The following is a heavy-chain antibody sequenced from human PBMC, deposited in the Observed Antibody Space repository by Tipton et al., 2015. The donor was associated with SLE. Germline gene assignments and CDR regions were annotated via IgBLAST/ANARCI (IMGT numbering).Heavy chain of an antibody. D-gene: IGHD6-19*01. CDR3: ARERAGTDWYFDL. CDR2: IYYSRRT. Sequence: TLSLTCTVSGCYFSSYYWSLFRQPPGKGLEWSGDIYYSRRTNSNPSLKSRVTISVDTFKNQFSLKLSSVTAADTVGYYCARERAGTDWYFDLWGSGTLVTVSS. V-gene: IGHV4-59*01. CDR1: GCYFSSYY. J-gene: IGHJ2*01.